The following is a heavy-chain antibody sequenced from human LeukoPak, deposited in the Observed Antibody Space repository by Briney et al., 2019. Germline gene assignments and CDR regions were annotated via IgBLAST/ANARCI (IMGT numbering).Heavy chain of an antibody. D-gene: IGHD4-23*01. V-gene: IGHV4-30-2*01. CDR2: IYHSGST. CDR3: ARLANGGFDY. CDR1: GGSISSGGYS. Sequence: SETLSLTCAVSGGSISSGGYSWSWIRQPPGKGLEWIGYIYHSGSTYYNPSLKSRVTISVDRSKNQFSLKLSSVTAADTVVYYCARLANGGFDYWGQGTLVTVSS. J-gene: IGHJ4*02.